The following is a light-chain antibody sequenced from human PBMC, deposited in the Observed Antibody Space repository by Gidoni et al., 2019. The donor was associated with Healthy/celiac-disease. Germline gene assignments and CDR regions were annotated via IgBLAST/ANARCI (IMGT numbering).Light chain of an antibody. CDR2: QDS. CDR3: QAGDSSTVV. Sequence: SSELHQPPSVSVSPGQTAIITCSGDKLGDKYACWYQQKPGQSPVLVIYQDSKRPSGIPERFSGSNAGNTATLTISGTQAMEEADDYCQAGDSSTVVFGGGTKLTVL. CDR1: KLGDKY. V-gene: IGLV3-1*01. J-gene: IGLJ2*01.